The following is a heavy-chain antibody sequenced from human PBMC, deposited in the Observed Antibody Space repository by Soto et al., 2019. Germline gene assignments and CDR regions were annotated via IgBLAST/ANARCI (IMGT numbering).Heavy chain of an antibody. CDR3: ARETLHIVVVTAMVDNWFDP. V-gene: IGHV4-61*01. CDR2: IYYSGST. CDR1: GGSVSSGSYY. D-gene: IGHD2-21*02. Sequence: SETLSLTCTVSGGSVSSGSYYWSWIRQPPGKGLEWIGYIYYSGSTNYNPSLKSRVTISVDTSKNQFSLKLSSVTAADTAVYYCARETLHIVVVTAMVDNWFDPWGQGTLVTVSS. J-gene: IGHJ5*02.